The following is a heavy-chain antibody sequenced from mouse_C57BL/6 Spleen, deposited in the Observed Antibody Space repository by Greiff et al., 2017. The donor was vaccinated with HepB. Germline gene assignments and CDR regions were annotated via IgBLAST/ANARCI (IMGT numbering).Heavy chain of an antibody. CDR2: IYPGSGNT. CDR1: GYTFTDYY. J-gene: IGHJ2*01. CDR3: ARGRYYGSSYVGFDY. D-gene: IGHD1-1*01. V-gene: IGHV1-76*01. Sequence: QVQLKQSGAELVRPGASVKLSCKASGYTFTDYYINWVKQRPGQGLEWIARIYPGSGNTYYNEKFKGKATLTAEKSSSTAYMQLSSLTSEDSAVYFCARGRYYGSSYVGFDYWGQGTTLTVSS.